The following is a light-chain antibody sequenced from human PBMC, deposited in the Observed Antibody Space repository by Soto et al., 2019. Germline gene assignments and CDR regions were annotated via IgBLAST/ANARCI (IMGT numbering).Light chain of an antibody. V-gene: IGKV3-15*01. CDR3: QQYIYWT. J-gene: IGKJ1*01. CDR2: GAS. CDR1: QSVSSN. Sequence: EIVMTQSPATLSVSPGERATLSCRASQSVSSNLAWYQQKPGQAPRLLIYGASTRPTGIPARFSGSGSGTEFTLTITSLQSEDFAVYYCQQYIYWTFGQGTKVEFK.